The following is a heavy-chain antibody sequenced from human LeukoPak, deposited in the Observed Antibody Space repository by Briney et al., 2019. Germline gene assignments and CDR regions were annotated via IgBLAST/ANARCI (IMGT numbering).Heavy chain of an antibody. Sequence: PGGSLRLSCAASGFTFSSYAMSWVRQAPGKGLEWVSAISGSGGSTYYAGSVKGRFTISRENAKNSLYLQMNSLRAGDTAVYYCARAAYSSTWYSRYFDLWGRGTLVTVSS. CDR2: ISGSGGST. CDR3: ARAAYSSTWYSRYFDL. V-gene: IGHV3-23*01. J-gene: IGHJ2*01. D-gene: IGHD6-13*01. CDR1: GFTFSSYA.